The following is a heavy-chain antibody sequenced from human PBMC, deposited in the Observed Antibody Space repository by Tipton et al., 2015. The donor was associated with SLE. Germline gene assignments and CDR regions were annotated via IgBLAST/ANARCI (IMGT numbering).Heavy chain of an antibody. CDR1: GFTFSDYY. CDR2: ISSSSSYT. CDR3: ARARVEMATIPFDY. V-gene: IGHV3-11*06. D-gene: IGHD5-24*01. Sequence: QLVQSGGGLVKPGGSLRLSCAASGFTFSDYYMSWIRQAPGKGLEWVSYISSSSSYTNYADSVKGRFTISRDNAKNSLYLQMNSLRAEDTAVYYCARARVEMATIPFDYWGQGTLVTVSS. J-gene: IGHJ4*02.